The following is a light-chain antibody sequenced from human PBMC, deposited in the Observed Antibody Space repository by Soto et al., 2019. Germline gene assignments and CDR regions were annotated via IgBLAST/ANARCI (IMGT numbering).Light chain of an antibody. CDR1: SSDVGGYNY. CDR3: SSYTTRSTVI. V-gene: IGLV2-14*01. J-gene: IGLJ2*01. Sequence: QSALTQPASMSGSPGQSITISCTGTSSDVGGYNYVSWYQQHPGKAPKLMIYEVSNRPSGVSNRFSGSKSGNTASLTISGLQAEDEADYYCSSYTTRSTVIFGGGTKLTVL. CDR2: EVS.